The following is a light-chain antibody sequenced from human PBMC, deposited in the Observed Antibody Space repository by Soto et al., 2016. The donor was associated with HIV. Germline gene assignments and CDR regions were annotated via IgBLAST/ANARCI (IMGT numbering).Light chain of an antibody. CDR2: EVS. CDR1: QSLLHSDGKTY. J-gene: IGKJ1*01. V-gene: IGKV2D-29*01. Sequence: DIVMTQTPLSLSVTPGQPASISCRSDQSLLHSDGKTYLSWYLQKTGQPPHLLIYEVSKRFSGVPNRFSGSGSGTDFTLEISRVEAEDIGVYYCMQGIQLPRTFGQGTTVEIK. CDR3: MQGIQLPRT.